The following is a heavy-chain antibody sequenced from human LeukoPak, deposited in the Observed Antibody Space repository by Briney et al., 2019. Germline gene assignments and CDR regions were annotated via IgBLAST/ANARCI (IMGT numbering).Heavy chain of an antibody. Sequence: PGGSLRLSCAASGFTFSSYAMSWVRQAPGKGLEWVSAISGSGGNTYYADSVKGRFTISRDNSKNTLYLQMNSLRAEDTAVYYCAKDPILTGYYSTFDYWGRGTLVTVSS. CDR1: GFTFSSYA. J-gene: IGHJ4*02. CDR3: AKDPILTGYYSTFDY. D-gene: IGHD3-9*01. CDR2: ISGSGGNT. V-gene: IGHV3-23*01.